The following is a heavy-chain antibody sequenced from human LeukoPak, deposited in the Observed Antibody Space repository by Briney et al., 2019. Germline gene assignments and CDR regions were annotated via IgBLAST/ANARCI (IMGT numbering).Heavy chain of an antibody. D-gene: IGHD4-23*01. CDR3: ARALLTPVMYDY. J-gene: IGHJ4*02. CDR1: GGSISSYY. Sequence: KSSETLSLTCTVSGGSISSYYWNWIRQPPGKGLEWIGYIYYGGSSSYNPSLKSRATISVDTSTSQLSLRLRSVTAADTAVYYCARALLTPVMYDYWGQGTLVIVSS. V-gene: IGHV4-59*08. CDR2: IYYGGSS.